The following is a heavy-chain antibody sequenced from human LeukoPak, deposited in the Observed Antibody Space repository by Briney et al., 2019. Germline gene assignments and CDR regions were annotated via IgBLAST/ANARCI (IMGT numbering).Heavy chain of an antibody. Sequence: SETLSLTCAVYGGSFSGYYWSWIRQPPGKGLEWIGEINQSGSTNYNPSLKSRVTISVDTSKNQFSLKLNSVTAADTAIYYRARLYGSGSYYRHWGQGTLVTVSS. D-gene: IGHD3-10*01. CDR2: INQSGST. V-gene: IGHV4-34*01. CDR1: GGSFSGYY. CDR3: ARLYGSGSYYRH. J-gene: IGHJ4*02.